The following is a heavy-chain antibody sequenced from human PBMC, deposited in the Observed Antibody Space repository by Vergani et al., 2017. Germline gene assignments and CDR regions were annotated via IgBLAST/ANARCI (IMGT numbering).Heavy chain of an antibody. V-gene: IGHV4-61*02. J-gene: IGHJ6*02. D-gene: IGHD6-13*01. CDR1: GGSISSGSYY. Sequence: QVQLQESGPGLVRPSQTLSLTCTVSGGSISSGSYYWIWFRQPAGKGLEWIGRFYTGGGTSYNPSLKIRVTISVDTSKNQFSLQLSSVTAADTAVYYCARDPLYSTTWPFLLLDMDVWGQGTTVTVSS. CDR3: ARDPLYSTTWPFLLLDMDV. CDR2: FYTGGGT.